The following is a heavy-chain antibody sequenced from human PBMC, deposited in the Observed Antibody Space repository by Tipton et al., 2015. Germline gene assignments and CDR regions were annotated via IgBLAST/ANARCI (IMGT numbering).Heavy chain of an antibody. CDR2: IFYSGST. J-gene: IGHJ4*02. D-gene: IGHD6-6*01. Sequence: TLSLTCTVSGVSINSANYYWTWIRQPPREGLEWIGYIFYSGSTYYNPSLKSRVTISLDTSINQFSLKLSSVTAADTAVYFCAGMYSSSSGIDYWGQGTLVTVSS. V-gene: IGHV4-30-4*01. CDR3: AGMYSSSSGIDY. CDR1: GVSINSANYY.